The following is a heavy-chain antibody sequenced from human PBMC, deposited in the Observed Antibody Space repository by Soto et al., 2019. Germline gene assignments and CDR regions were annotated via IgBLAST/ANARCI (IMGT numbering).Heavy chain of an antibody. CDR3: ARDGYYDFWSGKEYYYNGMDV. J-gene: IGHJ6*02. V-gene: IGHV3-33*01. D-gene: IGHD3-3*01. Sequence: GGSLRLSCAASGFTFSSYGMHWVRQAPGKGLEWVALIWYDGSNKYYADSVKGRFTISRDNSKNTLYLQMNSLRAEDTAVYYCARDGYYDFWSGKEYYYNGMDVWGQGTTVTVSS. CDR2: IWYDGSNK. CDR1: GFTFSSYG.